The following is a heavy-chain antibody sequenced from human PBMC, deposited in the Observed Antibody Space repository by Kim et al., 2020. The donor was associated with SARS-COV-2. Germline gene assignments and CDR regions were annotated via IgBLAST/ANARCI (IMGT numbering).Heavy chain of an antibody. J-gene: IGHJ4*02. CDR3: ATLDSSGYYKEYYFDY. CDR1: GYTLTELS. CDR2: FDPEDGET. D-gene: IGHD3-22*01. Sequence: ASVKVSCKVSGYTLTELSMHWLRQAPGKGLEWMGGFDPEDGETIYAQKFQGRVTMTEDTSTDTAYMDLSSLRSEDTAVYYCATLDSSGYYKEYYFDYWCQGTLVTVSS. V-gene: IGHV1-24*01.